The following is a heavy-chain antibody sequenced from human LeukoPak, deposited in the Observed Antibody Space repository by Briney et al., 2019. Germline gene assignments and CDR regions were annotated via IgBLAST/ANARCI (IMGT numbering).Heavy chain of an antibody. J-gene: IGHJ3*02. D-gene: IGHD3-22*01. CDR1: GGSISSSSYY. V-gene: IGHV4-39*07. CDR2: IYYSGST. CDR3: ARGSAGYYYVRAFDI. Sequence: SETLSLTCTVSGGSISSSSYYWGWIRQPPGKGLEWIGSIYYSGSTYYNPSLKSRVTISVDTSKNQFSLKLSSVTAADTAAYYCARGSAGYYYVRAFDIWGQGTMVTVSS.